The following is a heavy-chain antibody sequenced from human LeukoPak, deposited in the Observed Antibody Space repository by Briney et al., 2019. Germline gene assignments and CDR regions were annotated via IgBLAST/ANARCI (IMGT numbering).Heavy chain of an antibody. CDR2: INHSGGT. D-gene: IGHD2-8*01. CDR1: GVSFSGYY. Sequence: SETLSLTCAVYGVSFSGYYWSWIRQPPGKGLEWIWEINHSGGTKYNPSLKSRVTISIDTPENQFSLKLSSVTAADTAVYYCARIRCGHTNGICYNYWGQGTLVTVSS. J-gene: IGHJ4*02. V-gene: IGHV4-34*01. CDR3: ARIRCGHTNGICYNY.